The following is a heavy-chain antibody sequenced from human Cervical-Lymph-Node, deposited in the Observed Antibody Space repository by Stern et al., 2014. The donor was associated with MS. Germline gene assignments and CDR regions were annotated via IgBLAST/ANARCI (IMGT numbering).Heavy chain of an antibody. CDR2: INAGNGDT. Sequence: QLEQSGAEVKRPGASVKVSCKASGYPFTSYALYLVRQAPGPRIEWMGWINAGNGDTKYSQTFQGRVAINRDTTATTAYLELSGLGSEDTAVYYCALTVLWVGGSPSDYWGQGTLVTISS. CDR1: GYPFTSYA. J-gene: IGHJ4*02. D-gene: IGHD1-26*01. CDR3: ALTVLWVGGSPSDY. V-gene: IGHV1-3*01.